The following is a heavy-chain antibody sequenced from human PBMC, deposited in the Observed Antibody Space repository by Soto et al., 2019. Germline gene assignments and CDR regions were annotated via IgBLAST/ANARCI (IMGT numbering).Heavy chain of an antibody. D-gene: IGHD2-21*02. CDR2: SYYSGRS. V-gene: IGHV4-39*01. Sequence: SGTLSLTCTVSGDSINSRVDDWAWIPQPPGKGLEWIGSSYYSGRSYNNPYLRSRVSMSIDTSKEQFSLKLKSVTAADTALYFCARQGTSVVTQAYFDVWGPGSLVTVSS. J-gene: IGHJ4*02. CDR3: ARQGTSVVTQAYFDV. CDR1: GDSINSRVDD.